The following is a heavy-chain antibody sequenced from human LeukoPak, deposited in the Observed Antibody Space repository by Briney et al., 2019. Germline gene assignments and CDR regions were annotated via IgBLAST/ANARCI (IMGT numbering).Heavy chain of an antibody. CDR2: IRYDGSSK. CDR3: ARVAAPCESSLYSSGYNDNGRWYFDL. J-gene: IGHJ2*01. Sequence: PGGSLRLSCAASGFTFSSYAMHWVRQAPGKGLVWVAVIRYDGSSKYYADSVKGRFTISRDNSKNTLSLQMDSLRVEDTAVYYSARVAAPCESSLYSSGYNDNGRWYFDLWGRGTLVTVSS. V-gene: IGHV3-30*04. D-gene: IGHD3-22*01. CDR1: GFTFSSYA.